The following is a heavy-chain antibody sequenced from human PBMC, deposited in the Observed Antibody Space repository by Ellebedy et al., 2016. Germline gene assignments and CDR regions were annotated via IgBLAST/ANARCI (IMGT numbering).Heavy chain of an antibody. J-gene: IGHJ4*02. CDR2: ISSSSSYI. V-gene: IGHV3-21*01. CDR1: GFTFSSYS. Sequence: GGSLRLSCAASGFTFSSYSMNWVRQAPGKGLEWVSSISSSSSYIYYADSVKGRFTISRDNAKNSLYLQMNSLRDEDTAVYYCARDPLSPIFGEYYFDYWGQGTLVTVSS. D-gene: IGHD3-3*01. CDR3: ARDPLSPIFGEYYFDY.